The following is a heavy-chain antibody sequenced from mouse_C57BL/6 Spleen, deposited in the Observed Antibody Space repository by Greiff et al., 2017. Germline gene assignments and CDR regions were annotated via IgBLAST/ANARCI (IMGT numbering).Heavy chain of an antibody. Sequence: VQLQQSGAELARPGASVKMSCKASGYTFTSYTMHWVKQRPGQGLEWIGYINPSSGYTKYNQKFKDKATLTADKSSSTAYMQLSSLTSEDSAVYYCARGITTVVDYFDYWGQGTTLTVSS. D-gene: IGHD1-1*01. J-gene: IGHJ2*01. CDR3: ARGITTVVDYFDY. CDR1: GYTFTSYT. CDR2: INPSSGYT. V-gene: IGHV1-4*01.